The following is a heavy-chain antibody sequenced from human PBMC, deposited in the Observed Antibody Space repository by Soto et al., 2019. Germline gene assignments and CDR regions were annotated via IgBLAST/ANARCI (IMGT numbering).Heavy chain of an antibody. CDR2: IYPSESDT. CDR1: GYNFAGYW. D-gene: IGHD3-10*01. J-gene: IGHJ4*02. CDR3: ARGGVSTRTFDY. V-gene: IGHV5-51*01. Sequence: ESLKIACKGSGYNFAGYWIAWVRQMPGKGLELIGIIYPSESDTRYRPSFQGQVTISADKYISSAYLQWRSLRASDTAMYYCARGGVSTRTFDYWGQGNTVNVSS.